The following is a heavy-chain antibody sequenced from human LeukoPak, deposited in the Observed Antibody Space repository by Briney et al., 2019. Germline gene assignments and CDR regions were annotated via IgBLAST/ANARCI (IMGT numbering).Heavy chain of an antibody. D-gene: IGHD3-10*01. J-gene: IGHJ4*02. V-gene: IGHV3-23*01. Sequence: GGSLRLSCAAPGFTFSSYAMSWVRQAPGKGLEWVSAISGSGGSTYYADSVKGRFTISRDNSKNTLYLQMNSLRAEDTAVYYCASRAPYYYRPRIDYWGQGTLVTVSS. CDR3: ASRAPYYYRPRIDY. CDR1: GFTFSSYA. CDR2: ISGSGGST.